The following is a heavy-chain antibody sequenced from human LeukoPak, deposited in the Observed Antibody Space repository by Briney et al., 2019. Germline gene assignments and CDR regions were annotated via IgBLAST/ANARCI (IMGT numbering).Heavy chain of an antibody. D-gene: IGHD3-9*01. CDR2: FDPEDGET. CDR1: GYTLTELS. V-gene: IGHV1-24*01. J-gene: IGHJ4*02. Sequence: ASVKVSCKVSGYTLTELSMHWVRQAPGKGLEWMGGFDPEDGETIYAQKFQGRVTMTEDTSTDTAYMELSSLRSEDTAVYYCATPPPLLRYFDWLQGFDYWGQGTPVTVSS. CDR3: ATPPPLLRYFDWLQGFDY.